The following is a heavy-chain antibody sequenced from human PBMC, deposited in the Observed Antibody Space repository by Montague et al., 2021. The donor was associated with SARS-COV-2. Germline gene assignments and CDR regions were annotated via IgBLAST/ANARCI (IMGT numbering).Heavy chain of an antibody. CDR2: ISSSSTTI. CDR1: GFTFSSCS. Sequence: SLRLSRAASGFTFSSCSMNWVRQAPGKGLEWVSYISSSSTTIYYADSVKGRFTISRDNAKNSLYLQMNSLRDEDTAVYYCARDLYSSSWPGNWFDPWGQGTLVTVSS. J-gene: IGHJ5*02. V-gene: IGHV3-48*02. CDR3: ARDLYSSSWPGNWFDP. D-gene: IGHD6-13*01.